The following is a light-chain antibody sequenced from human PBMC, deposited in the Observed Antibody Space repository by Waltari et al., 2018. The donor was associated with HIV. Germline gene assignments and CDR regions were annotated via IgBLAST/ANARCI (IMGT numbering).Light chain of an antibody. J-gene: IGLJ2*01. Sequence: SSELTQDPAVSVALGQTVRITCQGDSLRTYYTSWYQQKPGQAPVLVIYGKNSRPSGIPDRFSGSSSGSTAPLTITGAHAEDEADYYCNPRDSPYVVFGGGTKRTVL. CDR3: NPRDSPYVV. V-gene: IGLV3-19*01. CDR1: SLRTYY. CDR2: GKN.